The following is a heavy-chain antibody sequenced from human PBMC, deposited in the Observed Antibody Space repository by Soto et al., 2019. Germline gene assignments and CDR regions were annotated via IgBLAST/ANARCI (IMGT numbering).Heavy chain of an antibody. J-gene: IGHJ6*02. CDR1: GFSLSTSGMC. CDR2: IDWDDDK. V-gene: IGHV2-70*01. CDR3: ARIPKQLDRYYYGMDV. Sequence: ESGPTLVNPTQTLTLTCTFSGFSLSTSGMCVSWIRQPPGKALEWLALIDWDDDKYYSTSLKTRLTISKDTSKNQVVLTMTNMDPVDTATYYCARIPKQLDRYYYGMDVWGQGTTVTVSS. D-gene: IGHD6-13*01.